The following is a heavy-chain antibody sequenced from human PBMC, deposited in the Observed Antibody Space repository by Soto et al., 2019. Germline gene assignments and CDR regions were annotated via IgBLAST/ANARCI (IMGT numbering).Heavy chain of an antibody. V-gene: IGHV3-21*06. D-gene: IGHD3-16*01. J-gene: IGHJ3*01. Sequence: HYADSLKGRFTISRDNAKNSVFLQMDSLGGEDTATYYCARGIPLGGRISSPYALDLWGQGTVVTVSS. CDR3: ARGIPLGGRISSPYALDL.